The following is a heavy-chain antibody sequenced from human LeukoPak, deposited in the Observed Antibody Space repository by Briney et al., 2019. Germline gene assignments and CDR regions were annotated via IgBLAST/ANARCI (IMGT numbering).Heavy chain of an antibody. J-gene: IGHJ4*02. CDR2: IIPIFGTA. CDR1: GGTFSSYA. V-gene: IGHV1-69*13. D-gene: IGHD5-18*01. CDR3: AVAKAGDTAMVNRFDY. Sequence: SVTVSCKASGGTFSSYAISWVRQAPGQGIEWMGGIIPIFGTANYAQKFQGRVTITADESTSTAYMELSSLRSEDTAVYYCAVAKAGDTAMVNRFDYWGQGTLVTVSS.